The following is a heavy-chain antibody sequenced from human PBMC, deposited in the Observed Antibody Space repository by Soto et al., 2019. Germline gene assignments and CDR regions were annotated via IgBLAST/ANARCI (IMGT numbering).Heavy chain of an antibody. CDR3: AGGRPLVQLAPYLDP. CDR1: GFTFDDSC. CDR2: INSDGTNI. D-gene: IGHD2-8*02. Sequence: GGSLRLSCAASGFTFDDSCMHWVRQVPGKGLVWVSRINSDGTNIAYADSVKGRFTISRDNAKNSLYLQMSSLRPEDTAIYFCAGGRPLVQLAPYLDPWGQGTLVPVSS. J-gene: IGHJ5*02. V-gene: IGHV3-74*01.